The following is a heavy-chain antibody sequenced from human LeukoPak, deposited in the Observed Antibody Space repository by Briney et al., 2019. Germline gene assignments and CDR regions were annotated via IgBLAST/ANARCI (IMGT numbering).Heavy chain of an antibody. D-gene: IGHD6-13*01. V-gene: IGHV3-23*01. CDR2: TSSGGGST. J-gene: IGHJ4*02. Sequence: GGSLRLSCAASGFTFSNYAMSWVRQAPGKGLEWVSGTSSGGGSTYYADSVKGRFTISRDNSKNALFLQMHSLRAEDTAAYYCAKHLQYTSSGRDYWGQGTLVTVSS. CDR3: AKHLQYTSSGRDY. CDR1: GFTFSNYA.